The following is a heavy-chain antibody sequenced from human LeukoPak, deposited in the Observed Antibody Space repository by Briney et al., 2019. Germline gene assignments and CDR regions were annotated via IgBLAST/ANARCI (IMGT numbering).Heavy chain of an antibody. CDR1: GYTFNSYG. Sequence: ASVKVSCKASGYTFNSYGISWVRQAPGQGLEWMGWISAYNGNTNYAQKLQGRVTMTTDTSTSTAYMELRSLRSDDTAVYYCARWETTIDAFDIWGQGTMVTVSS. V-gene: IGHV1-18*01. J-gene: IGHJ3*02. D-gene: IGHD4-17*01. CDR2: ISAYNGNT. CDR3: ARWETTIDAFDI.